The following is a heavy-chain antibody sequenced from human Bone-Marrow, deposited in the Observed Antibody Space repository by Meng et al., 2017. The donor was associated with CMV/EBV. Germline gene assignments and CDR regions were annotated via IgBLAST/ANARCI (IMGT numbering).Heavy chain of an antibody. CDR1: GFTFSSYA. Sequence: GESLKISCAASGFTFSSYAMHWVRQAPGKGLEWVAVISYDGSNKYYADSVKGRFIISRDNSKNTLYLQMNSLRAEDTAVYYCARDQSSGWYTLQSGYGMDVWGQGTTVTVSS. D-gene: IGHD6-19*01. J-gene: IGHJ6*02. CDR3: ARDQSSGWYTLQSGYGMDV. V-gene: IGHV3-30-3*01. CDR2: ISYDGSNK.